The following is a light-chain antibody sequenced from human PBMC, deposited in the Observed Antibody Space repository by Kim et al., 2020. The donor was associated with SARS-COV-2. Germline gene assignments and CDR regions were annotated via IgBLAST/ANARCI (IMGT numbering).Light chain of an antibody. CDR1: SSNIGSNY. V-gene: IGLV1-47*01. CDR3: AAWDDSLSGHWV. Sequence: QLVLTQPPSASGTPGQRVTISCSGSSSNIGSNYVYWYQQLRGTAPKLLIYRNNQRPSGVPDRFSGSKSGTSASLAISGLRSEDEADYYCAAWDDSLSGHWVFGGGTQLTVL. CDR2: RNN. J-gene: IGLJ3*02.